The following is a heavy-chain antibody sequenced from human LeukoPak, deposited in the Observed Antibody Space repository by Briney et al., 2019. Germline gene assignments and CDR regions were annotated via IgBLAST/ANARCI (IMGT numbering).Heavy chain of an antibody. D-gene: IGHD2-8*02. V-gene: IGHV3-53*01. CDR2: IYSGGST. CDR3: ARYWVGYGMDV. Sequence: PGGSLRLSCAASGFTVSSNYMSWVRQAPGKGLGWVSVIYSGGSTYYADSVKGRFTISRDNSKNTLYLQMNSLRAEDTAVYYCARYWVGYGMDVWGQGTTVTVSS. CDR1: GFTVSSNY. J-gene: IGHJ6*02.